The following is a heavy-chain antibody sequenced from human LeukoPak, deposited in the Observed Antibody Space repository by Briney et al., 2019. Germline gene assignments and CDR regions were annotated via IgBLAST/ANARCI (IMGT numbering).Heavy chain of an antibody. D-gene: IGHD3-22*01. CDR3: ATGDDSSGYYYFDY. Sequence: GRSLRLSCAASGFTFSSYGMHWVRQAPGKGLEWVAVIWFDGSNKYYADSVKGRFTISRDNSKNTLYLQMNSLRAEDTAVYYCATGDDSSGYYYFDYWGQGTLVTVSS. CDR2: IWFDGSNK. V-gene: IGHV3-33*01. CDR1: GFTFSSYG. J-gene: IGHJ4*02.